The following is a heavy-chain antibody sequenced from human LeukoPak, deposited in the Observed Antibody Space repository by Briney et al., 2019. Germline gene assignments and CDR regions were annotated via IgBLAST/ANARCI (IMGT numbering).Heavy chain of an antibody. J-gene: IGHJ4*02. D-gene: IGHD3-22*01. CDR1: GFTFSSYW. V-gene: IGHV3-74*01. CDR2: INTDGSST. Sequence: GGSLRLSCAASGFTFSSYWMHWVRQAPGKGLVWVSRINTDGSSTSYADSVKGRFTISRDNAKNTLYLQMNSLRAEDTAVYYCARVAVHSSGYYPEYYSDYWGQGTLVTVSS. CDR3: ARVAVHSSGYYPEYYSDY.